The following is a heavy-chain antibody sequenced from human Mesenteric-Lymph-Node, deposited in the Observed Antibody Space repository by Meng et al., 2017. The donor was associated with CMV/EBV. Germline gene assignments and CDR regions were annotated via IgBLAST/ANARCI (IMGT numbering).Heavy chain of an antibody. J-gene: IGHJ5*02. CDR2: ITPGGGST. D-gene: IGHD1-7*01. CDR3: AGEDWNYNWFDP. V-gene: IGHV3-23*01. CDR1: GSTFSSYA. Sequence: GESLKISCAASGSTFSSYAMGWVRQAPGKGLDWVSAITPGGGSTYYADSVKGRFTISRDNSKKTLYLQMNSLRAEDTAVYYCAGEDWNYNWFDPWGQGTLVTVSS.